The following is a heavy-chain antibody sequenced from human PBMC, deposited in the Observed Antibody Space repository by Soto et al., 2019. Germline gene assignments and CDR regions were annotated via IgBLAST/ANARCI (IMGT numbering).Heavy chain of an antibody. J-gene: IGHJ4*02. D-gene: IGHD2-15*01. CDR3: ARDDCSGGSCYFDY. V-gene: IGHV4-31*03. Sequence: PSETLSLTCTVSGGSISSGGYYWSWIRQHPGKGLEWIGYIYYSGSTYYNPSLKSRVTISVDTSKNQFSLKLSSVTAADTAVYYCARDDCSGGSCYFDYWGQGTLVTVS. CDR2: IYYSGST. CDR1: GGSISSGGYY.